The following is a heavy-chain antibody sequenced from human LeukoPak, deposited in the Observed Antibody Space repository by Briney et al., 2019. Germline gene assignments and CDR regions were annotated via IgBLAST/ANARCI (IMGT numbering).Heavy chain of an antibody. CDR3: ARDRYILTGPDYYHGMDV. D-gene: IGHD3-9*01. V-gene: IGHV1-2*02. CDR2: INPNSGGT. CDR1: GYTFTGYY. J-gene: IGHJ6*02. Sequence: GASVKVSCKASGYTFTGYYMHWVRQAPGQGLEWMGWINPNSGGTNYAQKFQGRVTMTRDTSISTAYMELSRLRSDDTAVYYCARDRYILTGPDYYHGMDVWGQGTTVTVSS.